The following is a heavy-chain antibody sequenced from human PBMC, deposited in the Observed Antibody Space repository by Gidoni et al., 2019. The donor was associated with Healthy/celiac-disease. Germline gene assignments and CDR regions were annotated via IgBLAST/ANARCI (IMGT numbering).Heavy chain of an antibody. CDR2: INPNSGGT. D-gene: IGHD3-16*02. CDR3: ARSRKLITFGGVIVGGRFDP. V-gene: IGHV1-2*02. CDR1: GCTLTAYY. J-gene: IGHJ5*02. Sequence: QVQLVHPGAEVTKPGASVKVSCKASGCTLTAYYMHWVRQAPGQGLEWMGWINPNSGGTNNAQKFQGRVTMTRDTSISTAYMELSRLRSDDTAVYYCARSRKLITFGGVIVGGRFDPWGQGTLVTVSS.